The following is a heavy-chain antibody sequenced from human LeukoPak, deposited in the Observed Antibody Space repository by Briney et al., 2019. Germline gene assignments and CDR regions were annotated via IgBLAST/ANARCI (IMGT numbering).Heavy chain of an antibody. CDR3: ARDFSNHGWFDP. Sequence: GGSLRLSCAASGFTFSSYAMHWVRQAPGKGLEWVAVISYDGSNKYYADSVKGRFTISRDNSKNTLYLQMNSLRAEDTAVYYCARDFSNHGWFDPWGQGTLVTVSS. V-gene: IGHV3-30-3*01. D-gene: IGHD1-14*01. CDR2: ISYDGSNK. J-gene: IGHJ5*02. CDR1: GFTFSSYA.